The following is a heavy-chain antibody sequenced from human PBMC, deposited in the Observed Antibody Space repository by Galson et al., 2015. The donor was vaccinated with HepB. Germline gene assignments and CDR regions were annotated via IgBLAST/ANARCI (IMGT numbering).Heavy chain of an antibody. CDR2: INTNTGNP. Sequence: CKASGYTFTSYAMNWVRQAPGQGLEWMGWINTNTGNPTYAQGFTGRFVFSLDTSVSTAYLQISSLKAEDTAVYYCATHRPYGSYPQYYYYYYGMDVWGQGTTVTVSS. CDR1: GYTFTSYA. J-gene: IGHJ6*02. D-gene: IGHD2-15*01. CDR3: ATHRPYGSYPQYYYYYYGMDV. V-gene: IGHV7-4-1*02.